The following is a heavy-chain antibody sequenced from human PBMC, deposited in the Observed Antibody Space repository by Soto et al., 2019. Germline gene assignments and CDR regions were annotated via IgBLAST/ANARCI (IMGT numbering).Heavy chain of an antibody. Sequence: GESLKISCKGSGYSFTSYWIGWVRQMPGKGLEWMGIIYPGDSDTRYSPSFQGQVTISADKSISTAYLQWSSLKASDTAMYYCASSSSSVARYYYYGMDVWGQGTRVTVSS. CDR3: ASSSSSVARYYYYGMDV. J-gene: IGHJ6*02. V-gene: IGHV5-51*01. CDR2: IYPGDSDT. CDR1: GYSFTSYW. D-gene: IGHD6-6*01.